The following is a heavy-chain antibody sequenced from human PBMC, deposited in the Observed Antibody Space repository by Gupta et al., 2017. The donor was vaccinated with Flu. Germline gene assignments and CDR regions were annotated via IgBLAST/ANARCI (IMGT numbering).Heavy chain of an antibody. Sequence: EVHLLESGGGLVQPGGSLRLSCEASGFTFSSYAMNWVRQAPGKAVEWVSAISGSGGGTFYADSVKGPFTISRDNSKNTLYLQMNSLTAEDTAVYYCAKCPNGALRSGWCHWFHPWGQGTLVTVSS. CDR3: AKCPNGALRSGWCHWFHP. CDR1: GFTFSSYA. V-gene: IGHV3-23*01. D-gene: IGHD6-19*01. CDR2: ISGSGGGT. J-gene: IGHJ5*02.